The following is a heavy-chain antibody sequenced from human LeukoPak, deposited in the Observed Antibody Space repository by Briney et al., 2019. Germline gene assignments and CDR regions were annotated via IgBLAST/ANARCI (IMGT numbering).Heavy chain of an antibody. V-gene: IGHV5-51*01. CDR2: IYPGGSDT. D-gene: IGHD5-18*01. Sequence: GESLKISCKGSGRSFTTYWNGWVRQLPGKGLEWMGIIYPGGSDTRYSPSFQGQVTISADKSISTAYLQWSSLKASDTAMYYCARQGYTYGYDYWGQGTLVTVSS. CDR1: GRSFTTYW. J-gene: IGHJ4*02. CDR3: ARQGYTYGYDY.